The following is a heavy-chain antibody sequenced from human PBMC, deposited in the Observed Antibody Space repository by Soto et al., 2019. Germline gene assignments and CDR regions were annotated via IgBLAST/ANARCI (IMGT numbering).Heavy chain of an antibody. J-gene: IGHJ6*02. D-gene: IGHD1-26*01. CDR2: IIPMFGTR. CDR3: ARGTLYAGSYYAYYGMDV. V-gene: IGHV1-69*12. CDR1: GGSFLSEA. Sequence: QVQPVQSGAEVRKPGSSVKVSCTTSGGSFLSEAITWVRQAPGHGLEWMGEIIPMFGTRNYAQKFQGRVTRTADESMTTAYMELSSLTSDDTAIYYCARGTLYAGSYYAYYGMDVWGQGTTVTVSS.